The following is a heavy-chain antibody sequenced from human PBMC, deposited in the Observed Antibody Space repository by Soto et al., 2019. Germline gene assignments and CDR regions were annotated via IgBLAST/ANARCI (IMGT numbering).Heavy chain of an antibody. CDR3: GSTYYNPSLKSRVTISVDTSKNQFSLKLSAVTAADTAVYYCARHGRYYDILTGYYGGSDYYYYGMDV. J-gene: IGHJ6*02. Sequence: ASVKVSCKTSEYRFSSYTIHWVRQAPGQRLEWMGWIIADSGNTKYSQTFQDRLTITRDTSASTVYMDLSSLRSEDTAVYYSGSTYYNPSLKSRVTISVDTSKNQFSLKLSAVTAADTAVYYCARHGRYYDILTGYYGGSDYYYYGMDVWGQGTTVTVSS. D-gene: IGHD3-10*01. CDR2: IIADSGNT. CDR1: EYRFSSYT. V-gene: IGHV1-3*01.